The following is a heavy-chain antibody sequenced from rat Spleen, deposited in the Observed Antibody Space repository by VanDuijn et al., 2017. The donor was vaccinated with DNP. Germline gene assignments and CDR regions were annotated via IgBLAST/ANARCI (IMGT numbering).Heavy chain of an antibody. CDR2: INQDSSTI. CDR3: SRARGLRVPFAY. J-gene: IGHJ3*01. CDR1: GFNFNDYW. Sequence: EVKLVESGGGLVQPGRSLKLSCAASGFNFNDYWMGWVRQAPGKGLEWIGEINQDSSTIKYTPSLKDKFTISRDNAQNTLYLQMSKLGSEDTAIYYCSRARGLRVPFAYWGQGTLVTVSS. D-gene: IGHD1-11*01. V-gene: IGHV4-2*01.